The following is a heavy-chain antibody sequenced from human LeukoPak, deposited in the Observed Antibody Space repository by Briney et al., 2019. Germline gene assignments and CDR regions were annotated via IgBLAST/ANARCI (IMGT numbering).Heavy chain of an antibody. CDR3: ARDGYYYGSGYFDY. CDR1: GGSISSYY. Sequence: SETLSLTYTVSGGSISSYYWSWLRQPPGKGLEWIGYIYYSGSTNYNPSLKSRVTITVDTSKNQFSLKLSSVTAADTAVYYCARDGYYYGSGYFDYWGQGTLVTVSS. CDR2: IYYSGST. V-gene: IGHV4-59*13. J-gene: IGHJ4*02. D-gene: IGHD3-10*01.